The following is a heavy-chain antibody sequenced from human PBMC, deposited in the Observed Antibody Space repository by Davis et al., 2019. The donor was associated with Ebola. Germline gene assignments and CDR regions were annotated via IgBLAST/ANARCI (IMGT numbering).Heavy chain of an antibody. V-gene: IGHV3-33*06. CDR3: AKRVEYSSSSAYFDS. D-gene: IGHD6-6*01. CDR2: IWYDGSNK. CDR1: GFTFSSYS. Sequence: GESLKISCAASGFTFSSYSMNWVRQAPGKGLEWVAVIWYDGSNKYYADSVKGRFTISRDNSKNTLYLQMNSLRAEDTAVYYCAKRVEYSSSSAYFDSWGQGTLVTVSS. J-gene: IGHJ4*02.